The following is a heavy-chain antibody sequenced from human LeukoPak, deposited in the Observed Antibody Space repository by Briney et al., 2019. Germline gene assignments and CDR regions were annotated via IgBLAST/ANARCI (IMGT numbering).Heavy chain of an antibody. D-gene: IGHD3-22*01. J-gene: IGHJ6*02. V-gene: IGHV3-7*01. CDR3: ATDASVGVYYYYGMDV. CDR1: GFTFSSYW. CDR2: IKQDGSEK. Sequence: GGSLRLSCAASGFTFSSYWMCWVRQAPGKGLEWVANIKQDGSEKYYVDSVKGRFTISRDNAKNSLYLQMNSLRAEDTAVYYCATDASVGVYYYYGMDVWGQGTTVTVSS.